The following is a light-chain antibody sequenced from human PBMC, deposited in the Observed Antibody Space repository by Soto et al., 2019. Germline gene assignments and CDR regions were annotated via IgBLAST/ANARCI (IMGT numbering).Light chain of an antibody. CDR3: HQYDSSPLT. J-gene: IGKJ4*02. Sequence: EIVLAQSPDTLSLSPGERATLSCRTSQSMSTNYVAWYQQKSGQPPRLLIYGASIRATGIPDRFIGSGYGTDFTLTISRLEPEDVAVYYCHQYDSSPLTFGGGAKVEIK. CDR2: GAS. CDR1: QSMSTNY. V-gene: IGKV3-20*01.